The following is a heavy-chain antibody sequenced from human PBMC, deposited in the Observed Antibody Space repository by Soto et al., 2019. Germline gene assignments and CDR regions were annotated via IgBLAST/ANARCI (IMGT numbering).Heavy chain of an antibody. CDR3: TTVVRGVRGFPRDY. CDR1: GFTFSGSA. D-gene: IGHD3-10*01. V-gene: IGHV3-73*01. Sequence: PGGSMRLSCAASGFTFSGSAMHWVRQASGKGLEWVGRIRSKANSYATAYAASVKGRFTISRDDSKNTAYLQMNSLKTEDTAVYYCTTVVRGVRGFPRDYWGQGTLVTVSS. CDR2: IRSKANSYAT. J-gene: IGHJ4*02.